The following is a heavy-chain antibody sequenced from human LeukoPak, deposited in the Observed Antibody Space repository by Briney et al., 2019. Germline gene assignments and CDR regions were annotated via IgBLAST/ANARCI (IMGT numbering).Heavy chain of an antibody. D-gene: IGHD6-19*01. CDR2: INPSAGST. Sequence: GASVKVSCKASGYTFTSYYIHWVRQAPGQGPEWMGIINPSAGSTSYAQKFQGRVTMTRDMSTTTVYMELSSLRSEDTAVYYCARSAGWLVNHYFDSWGQGTLVTVSS. V-gene: IGHV1-46*01. J-gene: IGHJ4*02. CDR3: ARSAGWLVNHYFDS. CDR1: GYTFTSYY.